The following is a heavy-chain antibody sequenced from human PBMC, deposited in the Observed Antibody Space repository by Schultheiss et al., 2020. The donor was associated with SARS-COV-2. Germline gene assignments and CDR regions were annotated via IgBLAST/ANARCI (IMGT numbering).Heavy chain of an antibody. V-gene: IGHV4-31*03. Sequence: SETLSLTCTVSGGSISSGGYYWSWIRQHPGKGLEWIGYIYYSGSTYYNPSLKSRVTISVDTSKNQFSLKLSSVTAADTAVYYCATTELGYYYDSNGYYSGWGQGTLVTVSS. J-gene: IGHJ4*02. CDR3: ATTELGYYYDSNGYYSG. CDR2: IYYSGST. CDR1: GGSISSGGYY. D-gene: IGHD3-22*01.